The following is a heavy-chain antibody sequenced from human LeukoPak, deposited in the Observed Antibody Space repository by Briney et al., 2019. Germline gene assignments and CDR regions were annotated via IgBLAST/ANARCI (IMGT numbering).Heavy chain of an antibody. CDR3: ARDMGRYYDFWGGRPRYQGLDR. CDR1: GFTFSSYG. V-gene: IGHV3-30*02. Sequence: GGSLRLACAASGFTFSSYGMHWVRQAPGKGLEWVAFIQYEGRNNHYADSVKGRFTISRDNAKNSLHLQMNSLRVEDTAVYYCARDMGRYYDFWGGRPRYQGLDRWGQGTLVSVSS. CDR2: IQYEGRNN. J-gene: IGHJ5*02. D-gene: IGHD3-3*01.